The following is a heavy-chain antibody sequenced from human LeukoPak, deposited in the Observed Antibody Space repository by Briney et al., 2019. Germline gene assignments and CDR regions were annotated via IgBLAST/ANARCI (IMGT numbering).Heavy chain of an antibody. CDR1: GFTFSSYA. D-gene: IGHD3-3*01. CDR3: ARDQGGRFLEWLLGAFDI. J-gene: IGHJ3*02. V-gene: IGHV3-30-3*01. CDR2: ISYDGSNK. Sequence: GGSLRLSCAASGFTFSSYAMHWVRQAPGKGLEWVAVISYDGSNKYYADSVKGRFTISRDNSKNTLYLQMNSLRAEDTAVYYCARDQGGRFLEWLLGAFDIWGQGTMVTVSS.